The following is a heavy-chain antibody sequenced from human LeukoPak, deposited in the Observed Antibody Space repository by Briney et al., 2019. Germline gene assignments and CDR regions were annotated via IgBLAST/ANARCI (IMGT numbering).Heavy chain of an antibody. CDR3: TTDFYDFWSGYTDY. D-gene: IGHD3-3*01. V-gene: IGHV3-15*01. Sequence: GGSLRLSCAASGFTFSHAWMTWVRQAPGKGLEWVGRIKSKTDGGTTDYATAVKGRFLISRDDSKDTVYLQMNSLKIDDTAIYYCTTDFYDFWSGYTDYWGQGTPVTVSS. CDR2: IKSKTDGGTT. CDR1: GFTFSHAW. J-gene: IGHJ4*02.